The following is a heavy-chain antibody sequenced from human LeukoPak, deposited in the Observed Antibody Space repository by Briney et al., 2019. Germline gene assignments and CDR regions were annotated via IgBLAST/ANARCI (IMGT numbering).Heavy chain of an antibody. J-gene: IGHJ6*02. D-gene: IGHD2-15*01. CDR2: ISAYNGNT. V-gene: IGHV1-18*01. Sequence: GASVKVSCKASGYTFTSYGISWVRQAPGQGLEWMGWISAYNGNTNYAQKLQGRVTMTTDTSTSTAYMELRSLRSDDTAVYYCARDGYCSGGSCYVFRYYYYGMDVWGQGTTVTVSS. CDR1: GYTFTSYG. CDR3: ARDGYCSGGSCYVFRYYYYGMDV.